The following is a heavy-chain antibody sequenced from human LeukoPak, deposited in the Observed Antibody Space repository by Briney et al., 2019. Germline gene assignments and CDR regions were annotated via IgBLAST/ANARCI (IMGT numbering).Heavy chain of an antibody. Sequence: SETLSLTCTVSGGSISSYYWSWIRQPAGKGLEWIGRIYTSGSTNYNPSLKSRVTMSVDTSKNQFSLKLSSVTAADTAVYYCARDIVVVPAARRVRGDAFDIWGQGTMVTVSS. J-gene: IGHJ3*02. V-gene: IGHV4-4*07. CDR2: IYTSGST. CDR3: ARDIVVVPAARRVRGDAFDI. D-gene: IGHD2-2*01. CDR1: GGSISSYY.